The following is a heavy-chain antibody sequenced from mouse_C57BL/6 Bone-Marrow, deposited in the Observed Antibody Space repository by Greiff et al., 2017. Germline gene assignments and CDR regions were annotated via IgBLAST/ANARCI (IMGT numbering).Heavy chain of an antibody. CDR1: GYTFTSYW. CDR3: SRPYSSNHLYFDV. D-gene: IGHD2-5*01. CDR2: IYPGSGST. V-gene: IGHV1-55*01. Sequence: QVQLQQPGAELVKPGASVKMSCKASGYTFTSYWITWVKQRPGQGLEWIGDIYPGSGSTNYNEKFKCKATLTVDKSSSTAYMQLSRLTSEDSAVYYCSRPYSSNHLYFDVWGTGTTVTVSA. J-gene: IGHJ1*03.